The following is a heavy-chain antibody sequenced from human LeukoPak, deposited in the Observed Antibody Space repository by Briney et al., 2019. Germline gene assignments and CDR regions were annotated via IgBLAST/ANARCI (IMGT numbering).Heavy chain of an antibody. CDR1: GFTFSSYW. CDR3: ARHLSSGPSAFDI. Sequence: PGGSLRLSCAVSGFTFSSYWMSWIRQAPGKGLEWVSYISSSSSYTNYADSVKGRFTISRDNAKNSLYLQMNSLRAEDTAVYYCARHLSSGPSAFDIWGQGTMVTVSS. V-gene: IGHV3-11*03. J-gene: IGHJ3*02. D-gene: IGHD6-19*01. CDR2: ISSSSSYT.